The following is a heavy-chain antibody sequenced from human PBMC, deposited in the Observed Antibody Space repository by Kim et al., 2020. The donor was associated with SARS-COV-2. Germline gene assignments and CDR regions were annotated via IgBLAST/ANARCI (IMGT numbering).Heavy chain of an antibody. CDR3: ARLTSRYYYGMDV. CDR2: IYYSGST. CDR1: GGSISSSSYY. J-gene: IGHJ6*02. D-gene: IGHD2-2*01. Sequence: SETLSLTCTVSGGSISSSSYYWGWIRQPPGKGLEWIGSIYYSGSTYYNPSLKSRVTISVDTSKNQFSLKLSSVTAADTAVYYCARLTSRYYYGMDVWGQGTTVTVSS. V-gene: IGHV4-39*01.